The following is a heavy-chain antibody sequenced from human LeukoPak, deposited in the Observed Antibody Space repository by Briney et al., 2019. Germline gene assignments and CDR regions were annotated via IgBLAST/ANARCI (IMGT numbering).Heavy chain of an antibody. V-gene: IGHV4-59*08. CDR3: ARLTYYYDSSGYYYVYYFDY. CDR1: GGSISSYY. CDR2: IYYSGST. D-gene: IGHD3-22*01. Sequence: SETLSPTCTVSGGSISSYYWSWIRQPPGKGLEWIGYIYYSGSTNYNPSLKSRVTISVDTSKNQFSLKLSSVTAADTAVYYCARLTYYYDSSGYYYVYYFDYWGQGTLVTVSS. J-gene: IGHJ4*02.